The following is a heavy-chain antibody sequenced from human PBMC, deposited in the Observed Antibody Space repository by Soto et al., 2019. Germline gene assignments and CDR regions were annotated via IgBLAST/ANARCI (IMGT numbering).Heavy chain of an antibody. Sequence: PSETLSLTCNVSGGSISGHYWSWIRQPPGKGLEWIGYIYYSGSTNYNPSLKSRVTISVDTSKNQFSLKLSSVTAADTAVYYCARGLDYYGSGSYNWFDPWGQGTLVTVSS. V-gene: IGHV4-59*11. D-gene: IGHD3-10*01. CDR3: ARGLDYYGSGSYNWFDP. CDR1: GGSISGHY. J-gene: IGHJ5*02. CDR2: IYYSGST.